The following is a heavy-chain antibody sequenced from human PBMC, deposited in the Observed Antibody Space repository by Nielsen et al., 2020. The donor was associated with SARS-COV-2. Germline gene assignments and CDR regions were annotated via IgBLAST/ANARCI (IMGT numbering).Heavy chain of an antibody. J-gene: IGHJ6*02. CDR2: ISSSSSTI. CDR3: AGYGSGTIHYYYYYGMDV. D-gene: IGHD3-10*01. V-gene: IGHV3-11*04. CDR1: GFTFSDYY. Sequence: GGSLRLSCAASGFTFSDYYMSWIRQAPGKGLEWVSYISSSSSTIYYADSVKGRFTISRDNAKNSLYLQMNSLRAEDTAVYYCAGYGSGTIHYYYYYGMDVWGQGTTVTVSS.